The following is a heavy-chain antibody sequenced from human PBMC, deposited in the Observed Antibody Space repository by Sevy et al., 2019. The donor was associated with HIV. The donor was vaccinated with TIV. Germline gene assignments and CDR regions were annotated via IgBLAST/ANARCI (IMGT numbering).Heavy chain of an antibody. CDR3: ARPYGSGSWEAFDI. CDR2: ISSSNYI. J-gene: IGHJ3*02. D-gene: IGHD3-10*01. V-gene: IGHV3-21*01. Sequence: GGSLRLSCAASGFTFSTYTMNWVRQAPGKGLEWVSSISSSNYIYYADSVKGGFTISRDNAKKSLFLQMNSLRAEDTAVYYCARPYGSGSWEAFDIWGQGTMVTVSS. CDR1: GFTFSTYT.